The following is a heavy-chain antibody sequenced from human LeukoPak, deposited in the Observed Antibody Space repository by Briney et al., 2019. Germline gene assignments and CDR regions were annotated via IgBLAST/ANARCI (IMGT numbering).Heavy chain of an antibody. CDR2: ISYDGSNK. CDR1: GFTFSSYA. CDR3: ARDEGSGGYYGMDV. D-gene: IGHD2-15*01. J-gene: IGHJ6*02. V-gene: IGHV3-30-3*01. Sequence: GGSLRLSCAASGFTFSSYAMHWVRQAPGKGLEWVAVISYDGSNKYYADSVKGRFTISRDNSKNTLYLQMNSLRAEDTAVYYCARDEGSGGYYGMDVWGQGTTVTVSS.